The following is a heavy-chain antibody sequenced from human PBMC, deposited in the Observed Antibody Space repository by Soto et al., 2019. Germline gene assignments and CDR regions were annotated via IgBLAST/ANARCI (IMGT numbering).Heavy chain of an antibody. J-gene: IGHJ5*02. D-gene: IGHD3-16*01. CDR1: GGSFSGYY. CDR3: ARGVGAYVYNWFDP. CDR2: INHSGST. Sequence: KPSETLSLTCAVYGGSFSGYYWSWIRQPPGKGLEWIGEINHSGSTNYNPSLKSRVTISVDTSKNQFSLKLSSVTAADTAVYYCARGVGAYVYNWFDPWGQGTLVTVSS. V-gene: IGHV4-34*01.